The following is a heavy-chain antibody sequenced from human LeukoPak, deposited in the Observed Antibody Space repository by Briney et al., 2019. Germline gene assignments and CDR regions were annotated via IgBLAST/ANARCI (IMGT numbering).Heavy chain of an antibody. CDR1: GFAFSDSW. CDR2: IKGDGSAK. CDR3: ALLIGGSGSLDYYYYYGMDV. V-gene: IGHV3-7*01. J-gene: IGHJ6*02. D-gene: IGHD3-10*01. Sequence: GGSLRLSCAASGFAFSDSWMTWIRQAPGKGLEWVAFIKGDGSAKKYVDSVKGRFTISRDNAKNSLYLQMNSLRAEDTAVYYCALLIGGSGSLDYYYYYGMDVWGQGTTVTVSS.